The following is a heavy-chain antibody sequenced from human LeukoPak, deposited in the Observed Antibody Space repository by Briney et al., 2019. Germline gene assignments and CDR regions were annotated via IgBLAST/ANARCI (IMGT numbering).Heavy chain of an antibody. CDR1: GYPFTSYV. V-gene: IGHV1-69*10. CDR2: FIPFLGIA. J-gene: IGHJ3*02. D-gene: IGHD1-26*01. CDR3: TIRDIRSGSDPVAAAFDI. Sequence: PVRACRSPSGYPFTSYVISTVRQSPGHGLECLGGFIPFLGIAKYAQKFQGRVTMTRDTSTSTVYMELSSLRSEDTAVYYCTIRDIRSGSDPVAAAFDISGPRTTGTPSS.